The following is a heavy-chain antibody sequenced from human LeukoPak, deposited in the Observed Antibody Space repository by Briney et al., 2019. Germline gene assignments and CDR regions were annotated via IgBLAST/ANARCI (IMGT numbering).Heavy chain of an antibody. V-gene: IGHV3-33*06. Sequence: GGSLRLSCAASGFTFSSYGMPWFRQAPGKGLEWVAVIWYDGSNKYYADSVKGRYTISRDNSKNTLYLQMNSLRAEDTAVYYCAKGVGATSNWGQGTLVTVSS. J-gene: IGHJ4*02. CDR3: AKGVGATSN. CDR2: IWYDGSNK. D-gene: IGHD1-26*01. CDR1: GFTFSSYG.